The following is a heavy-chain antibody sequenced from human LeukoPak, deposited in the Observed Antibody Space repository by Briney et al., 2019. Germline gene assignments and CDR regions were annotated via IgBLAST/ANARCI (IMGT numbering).Heavy chain of an antibody. D-gene: IGHD5-12*01. Sequence: GASVKVSCKASGYTFTGYYMHWVRQAPGQGLEWMGWINPNSGGTNYAQKFQGRVTMTRDASISTAYMELSRLSSDDTAVYYCARARGGRNLVAVPFDYWGQGTLVTVSS. CDR2: INPNSGGT. V-gene: IGHV1-2*02. CDR1: GYTFTGYY. J-gene: IGHJ4*02. CDR3: ARARGGRNLVAVPFDY.